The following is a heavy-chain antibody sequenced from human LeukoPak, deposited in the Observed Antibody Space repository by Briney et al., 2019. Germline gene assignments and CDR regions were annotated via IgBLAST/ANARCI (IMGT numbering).Heavy chain of an antibody. CDR3: AKTTIFGVVIPGHFDY. CDR2: ISGSGGST. Sequence: GGSLRLSCAASGFTFSSYAMSWVRQAPGKGLEWVSAISGSGGSTYYADSVKGRFTISRDNSKNTLYLQMNSLRAEDTAVYYCAKTTIFGVVIPGHFDYWGQGTLVTVSS. J-gene: IGHJ4*02. D-gene: IGHD3-3*01. CDR1: GFTFSSYA. V-gene: IGHV3-23*01.